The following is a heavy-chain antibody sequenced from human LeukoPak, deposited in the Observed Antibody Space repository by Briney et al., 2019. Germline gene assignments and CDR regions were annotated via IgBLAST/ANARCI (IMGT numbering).Heavy chain of an antibody. J-gene: IGHJ4*02. CDR2: ISYDGSNK. CDR1: GLTFSSYG. D-gene: IGHD4-17*01. CDR3: AKEGDYGDYNY. Sequence: PGGSLRLSCAASGLTFSSYGMHWVRQAPGKGLEWVAVISYDGSNKYYADSVKGRFTISRDNSKNTLYLQMNSLRAEDTAVCYCAKEGDYGDYNYWGQGTLVTVSS. V-gene: IGHV3-30*18.